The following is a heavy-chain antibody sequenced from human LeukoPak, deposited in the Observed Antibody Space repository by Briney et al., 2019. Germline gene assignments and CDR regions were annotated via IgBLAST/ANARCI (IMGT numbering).Heavy chain of an antibody. D-gene: IGHD1-26*01. CDR1: GGSITTTNY. CDR3: SRESGPFCPFGH. J-gene: IGHJ4*02. Sequence: SETLSLTCGVSGGSITTTNYWSWVRQPPGGGLEWIGEISLAGRTRYDPSLQSRVHISIDESKNHLYLNLASVTAADTAVYYCSRESGPFCPFGHWGQGTLVAVTS. V-gene: IGHV4-4*02. CDR2: ISLAGRT.